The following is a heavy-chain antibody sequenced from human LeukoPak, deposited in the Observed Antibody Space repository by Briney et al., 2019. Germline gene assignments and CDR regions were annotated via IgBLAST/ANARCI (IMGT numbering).Heavy chain of an antibody. CDR2: MNPNSGNT. CDR1: GYTFTSYD. J-gene: IGHJ4*02. CDR3: ERKTTMTTN. D-gene: IGHD4-17*01. Sequence: APVKVSCKASGYTFTSYDINWVRQASGQGLEWMGWMNPNSGNTGYAQKFQGRVTMTRNTSISTAYMELSSLRSEDTAVYYCERKTTMTTNWGQGTLVTVSS. V-gene: IGHV1-8*01.